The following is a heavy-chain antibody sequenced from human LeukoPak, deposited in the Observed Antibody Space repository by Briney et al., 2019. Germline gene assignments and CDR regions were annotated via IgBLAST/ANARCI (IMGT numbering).Heavy chain of an antibody. J-gene: IGHJ4*02. V-gene: IGHV3-53*05. CDR1: GFTVSSNY. CDR3: AKPHFDY. Sequence: GGSLRLSCAASGFTVSSNYMSWVRQAPGKGLEWVSIIYSGGSTFYADSVKGRFTISRDNSKNMLYLQMNSLRAEDTAVYYCAKPHFDYWGQGTLVTVSS. CDR2: IYSGGST.